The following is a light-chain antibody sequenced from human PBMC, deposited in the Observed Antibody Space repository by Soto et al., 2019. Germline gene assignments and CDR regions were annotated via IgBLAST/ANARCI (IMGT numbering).Light chain of an antibody. V-gene: IGKV3-15*01. Sequence: EIVMTQSPATLSVSPGERATLSCRASQSVSGNLAWYQQKHGQPPRLLIYGASTRATGIPARFSGSGSGTEFTLTISSLQSEDVAVYYCQQYNNSTLTFGAGTKVEIK. J-gene: IGKJ4*01. CDR2: GAS. CDR3: QQYNNSTLT. CDR1: QSVSGN.